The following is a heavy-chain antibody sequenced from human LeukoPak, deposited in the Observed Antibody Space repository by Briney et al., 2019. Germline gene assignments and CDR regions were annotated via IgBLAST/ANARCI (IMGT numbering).Heavy chain of an antibody. CDR2: ISSSSSYI. CDR1: GFTFSSYS. CDR3: AKISRGYSYGLRYYFDY. J-gene: IGHJ4*02. Sequence: GGSLRLSCAASGFTFSSYSMNWVRQAPGKGLEWVSSISSSSSYIYYADSVKGRFTISRDNSKNTLYLQMNSLRAEDTAVYYCAKISRGYSYGLRYYFDYWGQGTLVTVSS. V-gene: IGHV3-21*04. D-gene: IGHD5-18*01.